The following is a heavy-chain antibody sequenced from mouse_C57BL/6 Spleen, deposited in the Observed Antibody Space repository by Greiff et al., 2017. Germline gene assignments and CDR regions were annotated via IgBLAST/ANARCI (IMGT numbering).Heavy chain of an antibody. Sequence: QVQLQQSGAELVRPGPSVKVSCKASGYAFTNYLIEWVKQRPGQGLEWIGEINPGSGGTNYNEKFKGKATLTVDKSSSTAYMQLSSLTSEDSAVYFCARGDYYGSSYAMDYWGQGTSVTVSS. D-gene: IGHD1-1*01. V-gene: IGHV1-54*01. J-gene: IGHJ4*01. CDR3: ARGDYYGSSYAMDY. CDR2: INPGSGGT. CDR1: GYAFTNYL.